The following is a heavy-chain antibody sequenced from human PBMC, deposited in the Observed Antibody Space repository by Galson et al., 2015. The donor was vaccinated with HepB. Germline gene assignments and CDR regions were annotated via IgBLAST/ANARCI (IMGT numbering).Heavy chain of an antibody. V-gene: IGHV3-23*01. J-gene: IGHJ4*02. Sequence: SLRLSCAATGLTFSTYVMSWVRQAPGKGLEWVSSIVGSGESTFYADSVKGRFTISRDNSRNTLYLQMNRLRADDTAIYYCAKTSYCDGGPCFSGYFDSWGQGTLVAVSS. CDR1: GLTFSTYV. D-gene: IGHD2-21*01. CDR2: IVGSGEST. CDR3: AKTSYCDGGPCFSGYFDS.